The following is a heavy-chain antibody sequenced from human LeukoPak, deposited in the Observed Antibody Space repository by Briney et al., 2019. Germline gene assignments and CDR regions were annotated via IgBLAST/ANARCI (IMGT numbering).Heavy chain of an antibody. CDR3: ARACYDYVWGSYRYKGDYYYYMDV. CDR1: GGTFSSYA. Sequence: ASVKVSCKASGGTFSSYAISWVRQAPGQGLEWMGGIIPIFGTANYAQKFQGRVTITADKSTSTAYMELSSLRSEDTAVYYCARACYDYVWGSYRYKGDYYYYMDVWGKGTTVTISS. CDR2: IIPIFGTA. D-gene: IGHD3-16*02. J-gene: IGHJ6*03. V-gene: IGHV1-69*06.